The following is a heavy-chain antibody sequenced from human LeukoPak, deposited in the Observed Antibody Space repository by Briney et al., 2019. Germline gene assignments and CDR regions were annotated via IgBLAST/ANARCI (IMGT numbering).Heavy chain of an antibody. V-gene: IGHV1-69*13. J-gene: IGHJ4*02. Sequence: SVKVSCKASGGTFSSYAISWVRQAPGQGLEWMGGIIPIFGTANYAQKFQGRVTITADESTSTAYMELSSLRSEDTAVYYCARPSKSGYVIRDGYNEYYFDYWGQGTLVTVSS. CDR2: IIPIFGTA. CDR1: GGTFSSYA. D-gene: IGHD5-24*01. CDR3: ARPSKSGYVIRDGYNEYYFDY.